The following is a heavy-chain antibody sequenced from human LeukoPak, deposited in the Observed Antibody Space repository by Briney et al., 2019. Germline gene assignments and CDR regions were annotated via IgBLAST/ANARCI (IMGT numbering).Heavy chain of an antibody. D-gene: IGHD5-18*01. Sequence: GGSLRLSCAASGFTFSSYAMSWVRQAPGKGLEWVSAISGSGGSTYYADSVKGRSTISRDNSKNTLYLQMNSLRAEDTAVYYCATEGPTTWIQLWPPSYWGQGTLVTVSS. J-gene: IGHJ4*02. V-gene: IGHV3-23*01. CDR2: ISGSGGST. CDR3: ATEGPTTWIQLWPPSY. CDR1: GFTFSSYA.